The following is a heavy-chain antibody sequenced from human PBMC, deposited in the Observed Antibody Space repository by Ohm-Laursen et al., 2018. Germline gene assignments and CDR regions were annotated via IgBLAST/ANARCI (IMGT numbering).Heavy chain of an antibody. V-gene: IGHV3-11*05. Sequence: GRFTISKDNAKNSLYLQMNSLRDEDTAVYYCAKDSAGYVYGRFDYWGQGTLVTVSS. J-gene: IGHJ4*02. D-gene: IGHD5-18*01. CDR3: AKDSAGYVYGRFDY.